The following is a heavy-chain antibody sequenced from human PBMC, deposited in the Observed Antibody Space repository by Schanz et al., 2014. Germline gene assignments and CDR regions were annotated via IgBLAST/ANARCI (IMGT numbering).Heavy chain of an antibody. CDR2: IRQDVRAK. J-gene: IGHJ6*02. CDR3: ARGLIAGDGQHFYFSYGLDV. D-gene: IGHD1-20*01. Sequence: DVQLVESGGTLVRPGGSLRLSCAASGFNFSSHWMTWVRQAPGRGLEWVANIRQDVRAKYYVDSVKGRFTISRDNIASSLFLQMNSLRAEDSAVYYCARGLIAGDGQHFYFSYGLDVWGQGTTVTVSS. V-gene: IGHV3-7*01. CDR1: GFNFSSHW.